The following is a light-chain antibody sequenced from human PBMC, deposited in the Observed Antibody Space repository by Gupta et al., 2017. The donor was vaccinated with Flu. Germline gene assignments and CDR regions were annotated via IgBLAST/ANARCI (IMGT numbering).Light chain of an antibody. J-gene: IGKJ1*01. CDR1: ESFRSN. CDR2: GAS. CDR3: KQYNKWPWT. Sequence: EIVLTQSPATLSVSPGERATLSCGANESFRSNLAWYQQTPGQIPRLLIYGASTRATAIPARFTGSGSGTEFTLTISSLQSEDFAVYYCKQYNKWPWTFGQGTKVEVK. V-gene: IGKV3-15*01.